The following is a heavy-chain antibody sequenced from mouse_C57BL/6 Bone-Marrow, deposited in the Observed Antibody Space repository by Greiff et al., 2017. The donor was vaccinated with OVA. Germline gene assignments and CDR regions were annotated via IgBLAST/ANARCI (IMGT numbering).Heavy chain of an antibody. D-gene: IGHD1-1*01. V-gene: IGHV3-6*01. J-gene: IGHJ1*03. CDR3: AREVDTTVVAPYWYFDV. CDR2: ISYDGSN. Sequence: EVKLLESGPGLVKPSQSLSLTCSVTGYSITSGYYWNWIRQFPGNKLEWMGYISYDGSNNYNPSLKNRISITRDTSKNQFFLKLNSVTTEDTATYYCAREVDTTVVAPYWYFDVWGTGTTVTVSS. CDR1: GYSITSGYY.